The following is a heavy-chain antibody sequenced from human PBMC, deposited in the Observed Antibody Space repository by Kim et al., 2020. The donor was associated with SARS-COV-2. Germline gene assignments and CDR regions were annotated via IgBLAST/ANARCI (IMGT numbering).Heavy chain of an antibody. J-gene: IGHJ3*01. D-gene: IGHD2-15*01. V-gene: IGHV4-39*01. CDR3: ARQVVSAWFNFDL. Sequence: NPTLKNRPTISVDTSKKQFSLKVTAVTAADTAMYYCARQVVSAWFNFDLWGQGTMVTVSS.